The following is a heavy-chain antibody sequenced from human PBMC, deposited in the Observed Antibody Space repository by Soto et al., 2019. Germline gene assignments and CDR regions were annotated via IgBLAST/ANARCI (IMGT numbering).Heavy chain of an antibody. CDR2: VYYLGST. J-gene: IGHJ4*02. D-gene: IGHD3-10*01. CDR1: GGSMSDFL. CDR3: ARDGYDGSGSPYPAY. V-gene: IGHV4-59*01. Sequence: PSETLSLTCSVSGGSMSDFLWSWIRQSPERGLEWIGYVYYLGSTDYNPSLKSRVTISVDTSKRQFSLRLSSVTAADAAIYYCARDGYDGSGSPYPAYWGPGTQVTVSS.